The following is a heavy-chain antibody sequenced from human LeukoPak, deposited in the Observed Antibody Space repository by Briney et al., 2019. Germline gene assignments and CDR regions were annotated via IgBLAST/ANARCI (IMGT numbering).Heavy chain of an antibody. J-gene: IGHJ3*02. V-gene: IGHV3-15*01. CDR2: IKSKTDGGTT. CDR3: TAELYDFWIGYNAFDI. CDR1: GFTCSNAW. Sequence: PGGSLRLSCAASGFTCSNAWMSWVRQAPGKGLEWVGRIKSKTDGGTTDYSAPVKGRFTISRDDSKTTLYLQMNSLKTEDTAVYYCTAELYDFWIGYNAFDIWGQGTMVTVSS. D-gene: IGHD3-3*01.